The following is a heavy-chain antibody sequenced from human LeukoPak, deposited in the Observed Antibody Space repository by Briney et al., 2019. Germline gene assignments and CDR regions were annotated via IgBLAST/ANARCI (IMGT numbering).Heavy chain of an antibody. Sequence: SGTLSLTCAVYGGSFSGYYWSWIRQPPGKGLEWIGEINHSGSTNYNPSLKSRITISVDTSKNQFSLKLSSVTAADTAVYYCARRGYSLDYWGQGALVTVSS. J-gene: IGHJ4*02. CDR1: GGSFSGYY. V-gene: IGHV4-34*01. D-gene: IGHD5-18*01. CDR3: ARRGYSLDY. CDR2: INHSGST.